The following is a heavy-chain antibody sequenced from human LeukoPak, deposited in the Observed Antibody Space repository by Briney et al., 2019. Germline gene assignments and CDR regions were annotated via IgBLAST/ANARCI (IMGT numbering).Heavy chain of an antibody. V-gene: IGHV3-23*01. CDR1: GFTFSSYA. J-gene: IGHJ4*02. Sequence: GGSLRLSCAASGFTFSSYAMSWVRQAPGKGLEWVSAISGSGGSTYYADSVKGRFTISRDNSKNTLYLQMNSLRAEDTAVYYCAKDPRYSNYVFYGIDYWGQGTLVTVSS. CDR3: AKDPRYSNYVFYGIDY. CDR2: ISGSGGST. D-gene: IGHD4-11*01.